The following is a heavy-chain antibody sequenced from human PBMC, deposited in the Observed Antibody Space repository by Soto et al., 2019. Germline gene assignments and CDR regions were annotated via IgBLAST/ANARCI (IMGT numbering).Heavy chain of an antibody. D-gene: IGHD1-7*01. Sequence: SETLSLTCTVSGGSISSYYWSWIRQPPGKGLEWIGYIYYSGSTNYNPSLKSRVTISVDTSKNQFSLKLSSVTAADTAVYYCARLVTGTTSGWFDPWGQGTLVTVSS. CDR2: IYYSGST. V-gene: IGHV4-59*08. CDR3: ARLVTGTTSGWFDP. CDR1: GGSISSYY. J-gene: IGHJ5*02.